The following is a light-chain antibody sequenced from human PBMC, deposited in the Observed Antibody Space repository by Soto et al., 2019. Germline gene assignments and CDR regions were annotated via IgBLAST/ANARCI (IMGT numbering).Light chain of an antibody. J-gene: IGLJ3*02. Sequence: QSALTQPASVSGSPGQSITISCTGTSSDVGGYNYVSWYQQHPGKAPKLIIYEVSNRPSGISNRSSGSKSGNTASLTISGLQAEDEADYYCSPYTSSSTLGVFGGGTKLTVL. CDR3: SPYTSSSTLGV. CDR2: EVS. CDR1: SSDVGGYNY. V-gene: IGLV2-14*01.